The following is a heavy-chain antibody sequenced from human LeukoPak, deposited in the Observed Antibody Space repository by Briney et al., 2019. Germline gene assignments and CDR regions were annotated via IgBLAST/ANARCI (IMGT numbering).Heavy chain of an antibody. CDR2: IRAYNGNT. CDR1: GYTFTSYG. Sequence: ASVKVSCKASGYTFTSYGISWVRQAPGQGLEWMGWIRAYNGNTNYAQKLQGRVTMTTDTSTSTAYMELRSLRSDDTAVYYCARDKQTYSSGWAQSFDYWGQGTLVTVSS. J-gene: IGHJ4*02. V-gene: IGHV1-18*01. D-gene: IGHD6-19*01. CDR3: ARDKQTYSSGWAQSFDY.